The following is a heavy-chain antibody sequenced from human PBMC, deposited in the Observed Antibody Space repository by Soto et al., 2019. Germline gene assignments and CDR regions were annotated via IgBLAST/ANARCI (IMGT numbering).Heavy chain of an antibody. CDR3: AHSGGWCGEHRSWFDP. CDR2: IYWNDDK. J-gene: IGHJ5*02. Sequence: QITLKESGPTLVKPTQTLTLTCTFSGFSLSTSGVGVGWIRQPPGKALEWHALIYWNDDKRYSPSLKSRLTITQDTAKNQVVLTMTNMDPVDTATYYCAHSGGWCGEHRSWFDPWGQGTLVTVSS. CDR1: GFSLSTSGVG. D-gene: IGHD3-10*01. V-gene: IGHV2-5*01.